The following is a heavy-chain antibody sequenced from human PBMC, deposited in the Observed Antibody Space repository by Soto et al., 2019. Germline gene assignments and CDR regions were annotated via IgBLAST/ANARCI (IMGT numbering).Heavy chain of an antibody. V-gene: IGHV3-23*01. J-gene: IGHJ4*02. CDR3: AKERREVVSGTGDS. Sequence: PGGSLRLSCAASGFNFKTYAMSWVRQAPGRGLEWASAISSSGSRTYYADSVKGRFTISRDNSKNALFLEMNSLRAEDTALYYCAKERREVVSGTGDSWGRGTLVTVSS. CDR1: GFNFKTYA. D-gene: IGHD6-19*01. CDR2: ISSSGSRT.